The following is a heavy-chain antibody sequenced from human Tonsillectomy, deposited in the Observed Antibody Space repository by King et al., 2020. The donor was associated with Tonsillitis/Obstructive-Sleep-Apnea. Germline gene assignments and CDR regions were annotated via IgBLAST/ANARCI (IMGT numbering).Heavy chain of an antibody. CDR3: ARDSNGGYDGYDLDF. J-gene: IGHJ4*02. Sequence: VQLVQSGSELKKPGASVKVSCKASGYTITTYALNWVRQAPGQGLEWMGWINTNTGNPTYARDFIGRFVVSWDTSVSTAYLQISSLEAEDTAVYYCARDSNGGYDGYDLDFWGQGTLVTVSS. CDR2: INTNTGNP. V-gene: IGHV7-4-1*02. D-gene: IGHD5-12*01. CDR1: GYTITTYA.